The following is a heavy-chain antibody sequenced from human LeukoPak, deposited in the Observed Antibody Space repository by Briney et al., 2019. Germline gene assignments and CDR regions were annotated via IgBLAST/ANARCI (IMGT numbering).Heavy chain of an antibody. J-gene: IGHJ4*02. D-gene: IGHD1-26*01. V-gene: IGHV3-11*01. CDR1: GFTLSDYY. CDR2: IGSSGSTI. Sequence: GGSLRLSCAASGFTLSDYYMSWIRQAPGKGLEWVPYIGSSGSTIYYADSVKGRFTISRDNAKNSLYLQMNSLRAEDTAVYYCARDRYVGATTAGDSDSWGQGTLVTVSS. CDR3: ARDRYVGATTAGDSDS.